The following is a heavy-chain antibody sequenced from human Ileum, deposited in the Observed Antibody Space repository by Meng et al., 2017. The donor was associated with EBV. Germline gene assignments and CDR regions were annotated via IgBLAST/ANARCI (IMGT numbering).Heavy chain of an antibody. CDR3: GRDQGRELINH. D-gene: IGHD1-7*01. Sequence: QGPLQEAGPGPVKPSGTLSLTCTVSGDSISSDIWGSWVCQPPGKGLEWIGEVYHRGDTNYNPSLKSRVDISVDKSKNQFYLSLFSVTAADTAVYYCGRDQGRELINHWGQGTLVTVSS. V-gene: IGHV4-4*02. CDR1: GDSISSDIW. CDR2: VYHRGDT. J-gene: IGHJ4*02.